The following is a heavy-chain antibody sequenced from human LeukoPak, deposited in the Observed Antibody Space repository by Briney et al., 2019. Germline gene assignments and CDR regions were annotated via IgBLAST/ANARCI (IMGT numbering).Heavy chain of an antibody. CDR3: AKGPLWYDSSGYYYRWYFDL. Sequence: GGSLRLSCAASGFTFSNYDMHWVRQAPGKGLEWVAFIRYDGSNKYYADSVKGRFTISRDNSKNTLYLQMNSLRAEDTAVYYCAKGPLWYDSSGYYYRWYFDLLGRGTLVTVSS. CDR1: GFTFSNYD. V-gene: IGHV3-30*02. D-gene: IGHD3-22*01. CDR2: IRYDGSNK. J-gene: IGHJ2*01.